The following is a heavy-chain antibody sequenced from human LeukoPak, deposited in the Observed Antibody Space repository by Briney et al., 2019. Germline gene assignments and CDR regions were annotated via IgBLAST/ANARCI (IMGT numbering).Heavy chain of an antibody. CDR1: GSTFTSYI. V-gene: IGHV1-8*01. J-gene: IGHJ5*02. CDR2: MNPNSGNT. Sequence: ASVTVSCKASGSTFTSYIINWVRQAPGQGHERMGWMNPNSGNTGYAQKFQGRVTMTRNTSISTAYMDLSSLRSEDTAVCYYARGRGSSSWYASLNGFDPWGQGTLGTVSS. CDR3: ARGRGSSSWYASLNGFDP. D-gene: IGHD6-13*01.